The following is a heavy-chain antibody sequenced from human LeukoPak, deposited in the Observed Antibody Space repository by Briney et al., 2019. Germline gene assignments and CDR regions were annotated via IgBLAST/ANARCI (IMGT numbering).Heavy chain of an antibody. Sequence: WGSLRLSCAASGCSFSSYEMNWVRQAPGKGLEWVSYISSSGSTIYYADSVKGRFTISRDSAKNSLYLQMNSLRAEDTAVYYCARVLRGQQLDHWGQGTLVTVSS. J-gene: IGHJ4*02. CDR2: ISSSGSTI. CDR1: GCSFSSYE. V-gene: IGHV3-48*03. D-gene: IGHD6-13*01. CDR3: ARVLRGQQLDH.